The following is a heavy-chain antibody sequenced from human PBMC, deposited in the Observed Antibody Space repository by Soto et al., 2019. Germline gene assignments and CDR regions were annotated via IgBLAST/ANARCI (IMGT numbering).Heavy chain of an antibody. CDR1: GFTFSSYG. Sequence: GGSLRLSCAAAGFTFSSYGMHRVSQAPGKGLEWVAVIWYDGSNKYYADSVKGRFTISRDNSKNTLYLQMNSLRAEDTAVYYCARNRLTGVVVVPAEFDYWGQGTLVTVSS. D-gene: IGHD2-2*01. CDR2: IWYDGSNK. CDR3: ARNRLTGVVVVPAEFDY. J-gene: IGHJ4*02. V-gene: IGHV3-33*01.